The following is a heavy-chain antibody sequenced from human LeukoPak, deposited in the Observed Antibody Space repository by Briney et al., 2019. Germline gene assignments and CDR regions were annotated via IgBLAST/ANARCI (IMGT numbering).Heavy chain of an antibody. Sequence: PSETLSLTCAVYGGSFSGYYWSWIRQPPGKGLEWIGEINHSGSTNYNPSLKSRVTISVDTSKNQFSLKLSSVTAADTVVYYCALQAEGWFDPWGQGTLVTVSS. J-gene: IGHJ5*02. CDR2: INHSGST. V-gene: IGHV4-34*01. CDR3: ALQAEGWFDP. CDR1: GGSFSGYY.